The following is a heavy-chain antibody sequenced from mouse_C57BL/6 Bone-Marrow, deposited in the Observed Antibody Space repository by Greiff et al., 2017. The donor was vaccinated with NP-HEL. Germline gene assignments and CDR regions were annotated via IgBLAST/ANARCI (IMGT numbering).Heavy chain of an antibody. V-gene: IGHV1-82*01. CDR3: ARFPPYYSNPY. CDR1: GYAFSSSW. CDR2: IYPGDGDT. D-gene: IGHD2-5*01. Sequence: VQLQQSGPELVKPGASVKISCKASGYAFSSSWMNWVKQRPGKGLEWIGRIYPGDGDTNYNGKFKGKATLTADKSSSTAYMQLSSLTSEDSAVYFCARFPPYYSNPYWGQGTLVTVSA. J-gene: IGHJ3*01.